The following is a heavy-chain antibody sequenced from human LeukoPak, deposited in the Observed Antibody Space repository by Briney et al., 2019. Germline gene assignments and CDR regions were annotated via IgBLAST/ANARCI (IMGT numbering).Heavy chain of an antibody. CDR2: IYPGDSDT. CDR3: ARREPGQGKYYLDY. V-gene: IGHV5-51*01. Sequence: GESLKISCKGSGYGFTNYWIGWVRQMPGKGLEWMGIIYPGDSDTRYSPSFQGQVTISADKSISTAYLQWNSLKASDTAMYFCARREPGQGKYYLDYWGQGTLVTVSS. J-gene: IGHJ4*02. CDR1: GYGFTNYW. D-gene: IGHD1-14*01.